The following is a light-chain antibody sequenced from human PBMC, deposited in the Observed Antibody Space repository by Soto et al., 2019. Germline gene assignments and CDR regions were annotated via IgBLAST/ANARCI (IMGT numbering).Light chain of an antibody. CDR1: QSVTNNF. V-gene: IGKV3-20*01. CDR2: GAS. Sequence: IVLTQSPGTLSLSPGERATLSFGASQSVTNNFLAWYQQKPGQAPRLLIYGASSRDTGVPDRFSGSGSGKDFTLPIRSLELGDVAVYYCQQYGTPRFTVGPGTELDI. J-gene: IGKJ3*01. CDR3: QQYGTPRFT.